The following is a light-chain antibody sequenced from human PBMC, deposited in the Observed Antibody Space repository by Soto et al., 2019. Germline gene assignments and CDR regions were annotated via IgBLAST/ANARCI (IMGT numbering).Light chain of an antibody. CDR2: QDS. Sequence: SYELTQPPSVSVSPGQTASITCSGDKLGHKYACWYQQKPGQSPVLVIYQDSKRPSGIPERFSGSNSGNTATLTISGTQAMDEADYYCQAWDSSTGVFGTGTQLTVL. CDR1: KLGHKY. CDR3: QAWDSSTGV. J-gene: IGLJ1*01. V-gene: IGLV3-1*01.